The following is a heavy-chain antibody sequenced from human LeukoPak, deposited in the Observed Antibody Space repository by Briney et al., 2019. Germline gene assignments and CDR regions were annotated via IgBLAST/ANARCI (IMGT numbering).Heavy chain of an antibody. D-gene: IGHD6-19*01. V-gene: IGHV3-9*01. CDR3: AKAKGAVAGTFDY. CDR2: ISWNSGSI. J-gene: IGHJ4*02. CDR1: GFTFDDYA. Sequence: PGGSLRLSCAASGFTFDDYAMHWVRQAPGKGLEWVSGISWNSGSIGYADSVKGRFTISRDNAKNSLYLQMNSLRAEDTALYYCAKAKGAVAGTFDYWGQGTLVTVSS.